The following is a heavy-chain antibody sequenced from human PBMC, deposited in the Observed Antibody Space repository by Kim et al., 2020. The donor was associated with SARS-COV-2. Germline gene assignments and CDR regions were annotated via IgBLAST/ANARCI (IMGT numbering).Heavy chain of an antibody. CDR1: GFTFSSYW. J-gene: IGHJ4*02. V-gene: IGHV3-7*01. CDR3: ARKSSSWSFYYFDY. CDR2: IKQDGSEK. D-gene: IGHD6-13*01. Sequence: GGSLRLSCAASGFTFSSYWMSWVSQAQGKGLVWVANIKQDGSEKYYVDSVKGRFTISRDNAKNSLYLQMNSLRAEDTAVYYCARKSSSWSFYYFDYWGQGTLVTVSS.